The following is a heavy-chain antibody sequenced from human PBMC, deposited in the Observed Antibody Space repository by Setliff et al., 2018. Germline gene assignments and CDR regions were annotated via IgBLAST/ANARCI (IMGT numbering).Heavy chain of an antibody. D-gene: IGHD3-10*01. J-gene: IGHJ6*03. CDR2: IWFDGSNK. V-gene: IGHV3-33*01. CDR3: ARASRFGTIVYRGDYYMDV. CDR1: GFTFKTYS. Sequence: SCKASGFTFKTYSFSWIRQAPGQGLEWVAVIWFDGSNKYYADSLKGRFTISRDNSKNTLYLQMNSLRAEDTAVYYCARASRFGTIVYRGDYYMDVWGKGTTVTVSS.